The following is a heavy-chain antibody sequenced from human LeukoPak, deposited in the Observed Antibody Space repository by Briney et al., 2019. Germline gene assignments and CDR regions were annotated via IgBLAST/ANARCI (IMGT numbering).Heavy chain of an antibody. Sequence: KASQTLSLTCTVSGGSISSGDYYWSWIRQPPGKGLEWIGYIYYSGSTYYNPSLKSRVTISVDTSKNQFSLKLSSVTAADTAVYYCARQVIAAAGSDAFDIWGQGTMVTVSS. CDR3: ARQVIAAAGSDAFDI. D-gene: IGHD6-13*01. J-gene: IGHJ3*02. CDR1: GGSISSGDYY. CDR2: IYYSGST. V-gene: IGHV4-30-4*08.